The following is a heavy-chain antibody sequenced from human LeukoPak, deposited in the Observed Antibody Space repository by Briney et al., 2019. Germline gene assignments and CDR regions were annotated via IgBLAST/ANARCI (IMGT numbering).Heavy chain of an antibody. Sequence: SQALSLTCTVSGGSVNSGAYYWSWIRQFPGKGLEWIGQIFFTGRTDYNPSLKSRLAISIDTSRDQFSLELSSVSAADTATYYCARDRASGMDYWGQGILVTVSS. CDR2: IFFTGRT. D-gene: IGHD3-10*01. J-gene: IGHJ4*02. V-gene: IGHV4-31*03. CDR3: ARDRASGMDY. CDR1: GGSVNSGAYY.